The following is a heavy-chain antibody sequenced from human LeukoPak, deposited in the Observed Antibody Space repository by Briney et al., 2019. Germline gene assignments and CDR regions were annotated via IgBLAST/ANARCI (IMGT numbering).Heavy chain of an antibody. Sequence: GGSLRLSCAASGFTFSSYAMSWVRQAPGKGLEWVSAISGSGGSTYYADSVKGRFTISRDNSKNTLYLQMNSLRAEDTAVYYCAKSFRPFGSSGYYWWDFWGQGTLVTVSS. CDR3: AKSFRPFGSSGYYWWDF. V-gene: IGHV3-23*01. D-gene: IGHD3-22*01. J-gene: IGHJ4*02. CDR2: ISGSGGST. CDR1: GFTFSSYA.